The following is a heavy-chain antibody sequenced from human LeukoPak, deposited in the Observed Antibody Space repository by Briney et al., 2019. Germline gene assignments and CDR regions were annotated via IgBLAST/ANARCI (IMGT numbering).Heavy chain of an antibody. J-gene: IGHJ4*02. CDR1: GGSISTYY. V-gene: IGHV4-59*01. CDR3: ARSYGSGNYFDC. CDR2: IYYSGSA. D-gene: IGHD3-10*01. Sequence: SETPSLTCTVSGGSISTYYWSWIRQPPGKGLEWIGYIYYSGSANYNPSLKSRVTISVDTSKNQFSLKLSSVTAADTAVYYCARSYGSGNYFDCWGQGTLVTVSS.